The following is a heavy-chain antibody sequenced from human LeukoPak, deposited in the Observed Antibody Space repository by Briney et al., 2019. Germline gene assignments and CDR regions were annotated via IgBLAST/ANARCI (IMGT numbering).Heavy chain of an antibody. D-gene: IGHD6-13*01. CDR1: GFTFSSYA. CDR3: AKGIAAAVNPFDY. CDR2: ISGRGGST. Sequence: GGSLRLSCAASGFTFSSYAMSWVRQAPGKGPEWVSAISGRGGSTYYADPVRGRFTISRDNSKSTLYLQMNSLRAEDTAIYYCAKGIAAAVNPFDYWGQGTLVTVSS. J-gene: IGHJ4*02. V-gene: IGHV3-23*01.